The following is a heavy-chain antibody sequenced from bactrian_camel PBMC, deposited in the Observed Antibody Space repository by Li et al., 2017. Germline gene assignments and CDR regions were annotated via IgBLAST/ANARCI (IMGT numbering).Heavy chain of an antibody. CDR2: IDSRGSA. J-gene: IGHJ4*01. CDR3: AADRLKCLSTNPRGEWNY. D-gene: IGHD2*01. V-gene: IGHV3S9*01. Sequence: HVQLVESGGGLVQAGGSLRLSCVHSGYSPPPDCMAWLRQVPGKAREGVAVIDSRGSADHADSVKGRFTISHDAAKNTYLQMNNLKPEDTAMYYCAADRLKCLSTNPRGEWNYWGRGKKVTGS. CDR1: GYSPPPDC.